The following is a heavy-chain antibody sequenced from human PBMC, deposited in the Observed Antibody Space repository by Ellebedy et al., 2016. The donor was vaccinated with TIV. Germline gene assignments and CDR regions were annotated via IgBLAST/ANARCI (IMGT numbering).Heavy chain of an antibody. CDR1: GLTFSSYF. CDR2: IKPDGSVT. V-gene: IGHV3-7*03. CDR3: ARGSVVTGADS. D-gene: IGHD2-21*02. J-gene: IGHJ4*02. Sequence: GGSLRLSCAASGLTFSSYFMSWVRQAPGKGLEWVASIKPDGSVTYYADSVEGRFTISRDNAKNSLYLQMNSLRGEDTAVYYCARGSVVTGADSWGQGTLVTVSS.